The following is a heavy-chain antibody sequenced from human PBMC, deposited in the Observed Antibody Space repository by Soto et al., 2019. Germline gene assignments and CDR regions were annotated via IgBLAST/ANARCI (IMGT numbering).Heavy chain of an antibody. Sequence: ASVQVSCNASGGTFSSYAISWVRQAPGQGLEWMGGIIPIFGTANYAQKFQGRVTITADESTSTAYMELSSLRSEDTAVYYCASGTYSSSRRYYGMNVWGQGTTVTVSS. CDR1: GGTFSSYA. V-gene: IGHV1-69*13. D-gene: IGHD6-6*01. CDR3: ASGTYSSSRRYYGMNV. CDR2: IIPIFGTA. J-gene: IGHJ6*02.